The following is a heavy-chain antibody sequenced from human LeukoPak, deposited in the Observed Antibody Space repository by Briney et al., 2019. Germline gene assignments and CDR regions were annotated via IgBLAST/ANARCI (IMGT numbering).Heavy chain of an antibody. CDR2: VRSKADNYAA. D-gene: IGHD2-15*01. Sequence: GGSLRLSCAASGFTFSSYAMHWVRQAPGKGLEWVGHVRSKADNYAAAYAASVKGRFTISRDDSKNTAYLQMNSLGTEDTAVYYCSRQVASVHDYWGQGILVTVSS. CDR1: GFTFSSYA. CDR3: SRQVASVHDY. J-gene: IGHJ4*02. V-gene: IGHV3-73*01.